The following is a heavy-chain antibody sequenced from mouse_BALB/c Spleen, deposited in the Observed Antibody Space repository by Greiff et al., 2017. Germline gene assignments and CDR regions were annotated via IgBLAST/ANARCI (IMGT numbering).Heavy chain of an antibody. Sequence: EVQRVESGGGLVQPGGSLKLSCAASGFTFSSYAMSWVRQTPEKRLEWVASISSGGSTYYPDSVKGRFTISRDNARNILYLQMSSLRSEDTAMYYCARGITTVVAPFDYWGQGTTLTVSS. CDR1: GFTFSSYA. J-gene: IGHJ2*01. CDR2: ISSGGST. CDR3: ARGITTVVAPFDY. D-gene: IGHD1-1*01. V-gene: IGHV5-6-5*01.